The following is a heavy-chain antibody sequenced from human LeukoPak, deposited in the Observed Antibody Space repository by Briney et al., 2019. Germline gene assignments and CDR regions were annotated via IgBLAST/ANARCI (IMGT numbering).Heavy chain of an antibody. D-gene: IGHD2-15*01. CDR2: IIPILGIA. Sequence: SVKVSCKASGGTFSSYTISWVRQAPGQGLEWMGRIIPILGIANYAQKFQGRVTITADKSTSTAYMELSSLRSEDTAVYYCARRSWGFLAIDYWGQGTLVTVSS. CDR3: ARRSWGFLAIDY. J-gene: IGHJ4*02. V-gene: IGHV1-69*02. CDR1: GGTFSSYT.